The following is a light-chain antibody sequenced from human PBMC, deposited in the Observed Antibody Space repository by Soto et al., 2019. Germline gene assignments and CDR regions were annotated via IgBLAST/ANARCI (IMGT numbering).Light chain of an antibody. CDR3: QQRSNWPPFT. CDR1: QSISSY. J-gene: IGKJ5*01. CDR2: EAS. V-gene: IGKV3-11*01. Sequence: EIVLTQSPATLSLSPGERATLSCRASQSISSYLAWYQQKPGQAPRLLIYEASNRATGIPARFSGSGSETDFTLTISSLEPEDFAVYYCQQRSNWPPFTFGQGTRLDIK.